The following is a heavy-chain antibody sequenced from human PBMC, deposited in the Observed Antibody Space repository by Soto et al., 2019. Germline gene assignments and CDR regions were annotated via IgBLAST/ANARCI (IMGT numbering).Heavy chain of an antibody. D-gene: IGHD3-9*01. CDR1: GFMFSSYG. Sequence: GGSLRLSCAAAGFMFSSYGMSWVRQAPGKGLQWVATIHPSGGSTHYAESVRGRFTISRDNSRDTLYLQMNSLRAEDTAVYYCAKDPSTGPPDCWGQGAPVTVSS. CDR3: AKDPSTGPPDC. CDR2: IHPSGGST. J-gene: IGHJ4*02. V-gene: IGHV3-23*01.